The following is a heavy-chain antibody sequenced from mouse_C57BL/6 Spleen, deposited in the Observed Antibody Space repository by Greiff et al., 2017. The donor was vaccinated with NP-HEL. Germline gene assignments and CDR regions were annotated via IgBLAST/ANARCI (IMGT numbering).Heavy chain of an antibody. CDR1: GYTFTDYY. D-gene: IGHD1-1*01. CDR3: ARSDTTVVAYYYAMDD. J-gene: IGHJ4*01. V-gene: IGHV1-19*01. Sequence: VQLQQSGPVLVKPGASVKMSCKASGYTFTDYYMNWVKQSHGKSLEWIGVINPYNGGTSYNQKFKGKATLTVDKSSSTAYMELTSLTSEDSAVYYCARSDTTVVAYYYAMDDWGQGTSVTVSS. CDR2: INPYNGGT.